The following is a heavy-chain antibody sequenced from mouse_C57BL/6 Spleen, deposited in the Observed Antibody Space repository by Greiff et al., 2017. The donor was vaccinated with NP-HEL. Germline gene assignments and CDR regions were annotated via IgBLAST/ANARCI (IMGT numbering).Heavy chain of an antibody. Sequence: EVMLVESGGGLVKPGGSLKLSCAASGFTFSSYTMSWVRQTPEKRLEWVATISGGGGNTYYPDSVKGRFTISRDNAKNTLYLQMSSLRSEDTALYYCARDYDYSYYYAMDYWGQGTSVTVSS. CDR3: ARDYDYSYYYAMDY. D-gene: IGHD2-4*01. CDR2: ISGGGGNT. CDR1: GFTFSSYT. J-gene: IGHJ4*01. V-gene: IGHV5-9*01.